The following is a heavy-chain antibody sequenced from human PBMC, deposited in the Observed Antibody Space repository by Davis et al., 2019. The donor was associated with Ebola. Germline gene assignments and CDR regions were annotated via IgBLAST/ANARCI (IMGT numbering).Heavy chain of an antibody. CDR2: INPSGGST. Sequence: AASVKVSCKASGYTFTSYYMHWVRQAPGQGLEWMGIINPSGGSTSYAQKFQGRVTMTRDTSTSTVYKELSSLRSEDTAVYYCARAIYYYDNSAYSDYWGQGTLVTVSS. V-gene: IGHV1-46*01. D-gene: IGHD3-22*01. J-gene: IGHJ4*02. CDR1: GYTFTSYY. CDR3: ARAIYYYDNSAYSDY.